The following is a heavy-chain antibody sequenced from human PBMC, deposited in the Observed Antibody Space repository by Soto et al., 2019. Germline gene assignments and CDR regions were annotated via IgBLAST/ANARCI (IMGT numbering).Heavy chain of an antibody. CDR1: GCSISSGDYY. V-gene: IGHV4-30-4*01. CDR3: ATVQYGGNYPIFDY. J-gene: IGHJ4*02. Sequence: SETLSLTCAFSGCSISSGDYYWSWIRQSPGKGLEWIGYIYYSGSTYYNPSLKSRVTISVDTSKNQFSLNLSSVTAADTAMYYCATVQYGGNYPIFDYWGQGTLVTVSS. CDR2: IYYSGST. D-gene: IGHD4-4*01.